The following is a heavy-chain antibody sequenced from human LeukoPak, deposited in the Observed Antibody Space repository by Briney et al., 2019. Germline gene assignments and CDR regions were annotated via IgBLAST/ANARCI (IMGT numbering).Heavy chain of an antibody. Sequence: SETLSLTCTVSGGSISSYYWGWIRQPPGKGLEWIGSIYYSGSTYYNPSLKSRVTISVDTSKNQFSLKLSSVTAADTAVYYCARDGAWSGFNYYSYYMDVWGKGTTVTVSS. CDR1: GGSISSYY. CDR3: ARDGAWSGFNYYSYYMDV. CDR2: IYYSGST. V-gene: IGHV4-39*07. D-gene: IGHD3-3*01. J-gene: IGHJ6*03.